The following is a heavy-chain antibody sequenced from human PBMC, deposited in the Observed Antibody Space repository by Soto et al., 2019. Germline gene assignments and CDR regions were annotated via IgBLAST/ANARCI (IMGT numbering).Heavy chain of an antibody. V-gene: IGHV4-34*01. D-gene: IGHD5-12*01. CDR1: GGSFSGYY. CDR2: INHSGST. CDR3: ARGNTYSGYRPIDY. Sequence: SETLSLTCAVYGGSFSGYYWSWIRQPPGKGLEWIGEINHSGSTNYNPSLKSRVTISVDTSKNQFSLKLSSVTAADTAVYYCARGNTYSGYRPIDYWGQGTLVTVSS. J-gene: IGHJ4*02.